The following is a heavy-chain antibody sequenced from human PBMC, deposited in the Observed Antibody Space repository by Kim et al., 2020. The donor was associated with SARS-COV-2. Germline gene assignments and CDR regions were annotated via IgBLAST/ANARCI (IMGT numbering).Heavy chain of an antibody. CDR1: GDSVSSNSAA. D-gene: IGHD6-19*01. Sequence: SQTLSLTCAISGDSVSSNSAAWNWIRQSPSRGLEWLGRTYYRSKWYNDYAVSVKSRITINPDTSKNQFSLQLNSVTPEDTAVYYCARDPGYSSGWYVRYSLGFDYWGQGTLVTVSS. J-gene: IGHJ4*02. CDR2: TYYRSKWYN. CDR3: ARDPGYSSGWYVRYSLGFDY. V-gene: IGHV6-1*01.